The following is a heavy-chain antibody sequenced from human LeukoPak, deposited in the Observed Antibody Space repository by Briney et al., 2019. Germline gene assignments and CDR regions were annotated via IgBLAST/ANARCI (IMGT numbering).Heavy chain of an antibody. Sequence: QPGGSLRLSCAASGFTFSNYAMSWVRRAPGKGLEWVSIISASGDYTYYADSVKGRLTISRDNSKNALFLQMNSLRAEDTAVYYCAKRGSGPDFDYWGQGTLVTVSS. CDR1: GFTFSNYA. J-gene: IGHJ4*02. CDR3: AKRGSGPDFDY. CDR2: ISASGDYT. D-gene: IGHD1-26*01. V-gene: IGHV3-23*01.